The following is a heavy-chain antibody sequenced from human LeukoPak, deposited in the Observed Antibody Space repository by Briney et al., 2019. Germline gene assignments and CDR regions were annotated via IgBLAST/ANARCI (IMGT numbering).Heavy chain of an antibody. CDR2: IYYSGST. CDR1: GGSISSYY. V-gene: IGHV4-59*01. J-gene: IGHJ6*03. D-gene: IGHD6-13*01. CDR3: ARGVAAAGDYYYYYMDV. Sequence: SETLSLTCTVSGGSISSYYWSWIRQPPGKGLEWIGYIYYSGSTNYNPSLKSRVTISVDTSKNQFSLKLSSVTAADTAVYYCARGVAAAGDYYYYYMDVWGKGTTVTVSS.